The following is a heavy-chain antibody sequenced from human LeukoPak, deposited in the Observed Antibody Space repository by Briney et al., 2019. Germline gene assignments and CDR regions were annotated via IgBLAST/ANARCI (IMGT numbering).Heavy chain of an antibody. Sequence: GGPLRLSCAASGFTFSSYWMHWVRQAPGKGLVWVSRIKSDGSTNYADSVKGRFTISRDNAKNTVSLQMNSLSAEDTGVYFCARAPSEIGGYYPEYFRHWGQGTLVTVSP. CDR2: IKSDGST. V-gene: IGHV3-74*01. CDR1: GFTFSSYW. J-gene: IGHJ1*01. D-gene: IGHD3-22*01. CDR3: ARAPSEIGGYYPEYFRH.